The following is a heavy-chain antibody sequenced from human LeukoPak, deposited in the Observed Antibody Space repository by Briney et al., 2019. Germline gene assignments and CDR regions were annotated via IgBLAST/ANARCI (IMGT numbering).Heavy chain of an antibody. D-gene: IGHD6-6*01. Sequence: PGGSLRLSCAASGFTFSSYSMNWVRQAPGKGLEWVSAISGSGGSTYYADSVKGRFTISRDNSKNTLYLQMNSLRAEDTAVYYCAKTLTSSSYYYYYGMDVWGQGTTVTVSS. V-gene: IGHV3-23*01. CDR2: ISGSGGST. CDR3: AKTLTSSSYYYYYGMDV. CDR1: GFTFSSYS. J-gene: IGHJ6*02.